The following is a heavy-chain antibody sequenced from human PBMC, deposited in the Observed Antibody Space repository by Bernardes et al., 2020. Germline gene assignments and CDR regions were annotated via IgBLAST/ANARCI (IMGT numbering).Heavy chain of an antibody. D-gene: IGHD3-22*01. CDR2: MSYDGMRT. Sequence: GGSLRLSCVASGFKFGVHAIHWVRQAPGKGLEWVALMSYDGMRTSYADSVMGRFTISRDNSKNTLYLQMNSLRAEDTAVYYCARGPVHDSSGYYEYYYYGMDVWGQGTTVTVSS. V-gene: IGHV3-30*03. CDR3: ARGPVHDSSGYYEYYYYGMDV. CDR1: GFKFGVHA. J-gene: IGHJ6*02.